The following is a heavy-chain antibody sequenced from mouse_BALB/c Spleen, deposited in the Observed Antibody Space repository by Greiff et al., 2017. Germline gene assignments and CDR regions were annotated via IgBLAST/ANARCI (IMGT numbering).Heavy chain of an antibody. D-gene: IGHD1-2*01. Sequence: QVQLKESGPGLVQPSQSLSITCTVSGFSLTSYGVHWVRQSPGKGLEWLGVIWSGGSTDYNAAFISRLSISKDNSKSQVFFKMNSLQADDTAIYYCARIHYYAFDVWGAGTTVTVSS. CDR2: IWSGGST. CDR3: ARIHYYAFDV. J-gene: IGHJ1*01. CDR1: GFSLTSYG. V-gene: IGHV2-4-1*01.